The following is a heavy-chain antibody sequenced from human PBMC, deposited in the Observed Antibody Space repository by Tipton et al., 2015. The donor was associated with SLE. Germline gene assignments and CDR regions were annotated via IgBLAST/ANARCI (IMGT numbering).Heavy chain of an antibody. CDR3: ARTHLFSPFDF. CDR2: FYSSGVT. V-gene: IGHV4-59*01. D-gene: IGHD2-21*01. Sequence: LRLSCTVSGVSINDYYWSWIRQPPGKGLEWIGYFYSSGVTNYNPSLKSRVTISLDTSKNQFSLELSSVTAADTAVYYCARTHLFSPFDFWGQGTLVTV. CDR1: GVSINDYY. J-gene: IGHJ4*02.